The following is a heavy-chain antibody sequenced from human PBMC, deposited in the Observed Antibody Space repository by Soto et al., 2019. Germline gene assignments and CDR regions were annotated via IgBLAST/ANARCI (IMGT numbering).Heavy chain of an antibody. CDR3: ARGSWNDLDGYYYGMDA. Sequence: EVQLVDSGGGLVQPGGSLRLSCATSGFTFSSYWMHWVRQAPGKGLVWVSRINSDGSSTSHADSMQGRFTISRDNAKNTLYLQLNRLRAEDTAVYYCARGSWNDLDGYYYGMDAWGQGTTVTVSS. CDR2: INSDGSST. D-gene: IGHD1-1*01. CDR1: GFTFSSYW. J-gene: IGHJ6*02. V-gene: IGHV3-74*01.